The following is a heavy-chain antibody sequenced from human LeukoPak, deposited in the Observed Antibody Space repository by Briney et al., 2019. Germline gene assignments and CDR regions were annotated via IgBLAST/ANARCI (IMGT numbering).Heavy chain of an antibody. CDR2: IIPILGIA. J-gene: IGHJ4*02. CDR1: GGTFSSYA. CDR3: ARDIEEYYYDSSGSLRY. Sequence: SVKVSCKASGGTFSSYAISWVRQAPGQELEWMGRIIPILGIANYAQKFQGRVTITADKSTSTAYMELSSLRSEDTAVYYCARDIEEYYYDSSGSLRYWGQGTLVTVSS. D-gene: IGHD3-22*01. V-gene: IGHV1-69*04.